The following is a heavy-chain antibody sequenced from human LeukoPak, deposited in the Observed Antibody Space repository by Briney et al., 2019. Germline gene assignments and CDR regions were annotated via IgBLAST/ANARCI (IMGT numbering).Heavy chain of an antibody. D-gene: IGHD3-22*01. CDR1: GGSISSYY. CDR2: IYTSGST. V-gene: IGHV4-4*07. J-gene: IGHJ4*02. CDR3: ARVTTGGYYNY. Sequence: KSSETLSLTCTVSGGSISSYYWSWIRQPAGKGLEWIGRIYTSGSTNYNPSLKSRVTISLDTSENHFSLKLSSVTAADTAVYYCARVTTGGYYNYWGQGTLVTVSS.